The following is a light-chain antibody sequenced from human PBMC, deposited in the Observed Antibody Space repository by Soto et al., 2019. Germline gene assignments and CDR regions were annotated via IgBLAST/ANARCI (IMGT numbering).Light chain of an antibody. J-gene: IGLJ2*01. CDR3: QSYDSSLSL. CDR1: SSNIGAGYD. CDR2: GNS. V-gene: IGLV1-40*01. Sequence: QSVLTQPPSVSGAPGQRGTISCTGSSSNIGAGYDVHWYQQLPGTAPKLLIYGNSNRPSGVPDRFSGSKSGTSASLAITGLQAEDEADYYCQSYDSSLSLFGGGTKLTVL.